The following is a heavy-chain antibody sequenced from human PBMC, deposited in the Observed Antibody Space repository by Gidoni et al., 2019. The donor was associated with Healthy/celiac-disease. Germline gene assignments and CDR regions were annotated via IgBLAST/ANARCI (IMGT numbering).Heavy chain of an antibody. CDR1: SYTFTSYG. D-gene: IGHD1-26*01. CDR2: ISYYNGNT. V-gene: IGHV1-18*04. J-gene: IGHJ4*02. Sequence: QVQLVQSGAEVMKPGASVKVSCKASSYTFTSYGISWVRQAPGQGLEWMGWISYYNGNTNYAQKLQGRVTMTTDTSTSTDYMELRSLRSDYAAVYYCERDADRYSGSYYYYWGQGTLVTVS. CDR3: ERDADRYSGSYYYY.